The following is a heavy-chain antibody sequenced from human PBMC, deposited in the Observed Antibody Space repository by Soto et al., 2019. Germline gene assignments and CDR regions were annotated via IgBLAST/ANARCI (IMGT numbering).Heavy chain of an antibody. V-gene: IGHV4-59*01. CDR3: ARVVERWQDGDW. D-gene: IGHD1-1*01. J-gene: IGHJ5*01. CDR2: VYYSGSS. Sequence: QSPGKGLEWIGYVYYSGSSTSNPSLKSRVTMSADTSKNQLSLKVRSVTATDTAVYYCARVVERWQDGDW.